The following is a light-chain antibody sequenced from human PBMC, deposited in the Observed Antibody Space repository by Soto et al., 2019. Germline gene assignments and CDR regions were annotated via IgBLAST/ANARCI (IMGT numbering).Light chain of an antibody. CDR3: ATWDDTLDGPV. J-gene: IGLJ2*01. CDR2: SDN. V-gene: IGLV1-44*01. Sequence: QSVLTQPPSVSGTPGQRVTISCSGSSSNIGRNTVSWYQQFPGTAPRLLMYSDNQGPSGVPDRFSGSKSGTSASLAISGLQSEDVADYYCATWDDTLDGPVFGGGTKLTVL. CDR1: SSNIGRNT.